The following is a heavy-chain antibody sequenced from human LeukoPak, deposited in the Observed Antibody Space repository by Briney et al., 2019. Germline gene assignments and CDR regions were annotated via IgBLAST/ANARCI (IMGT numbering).Heavy chain of an antibody. CDR2: ISSSGNNT. Sequence: QSGGSLRLSCAASGFTFNSYAMNWVRQAPGKGLEWVSTISSSGNNTYYADSVKGRFTISRDNSKNTLYLQMNSLRAEDTAVYYCAKDPQFKQWPLDYWGQGTLVTVSS. CDR1: GFTFNSYA. V-gene: IGHV3-23*01. J-gene: IGHJ4*02. CDR3: AKDPQFKQWPLDY. D-gene: IGHD6-19*01.